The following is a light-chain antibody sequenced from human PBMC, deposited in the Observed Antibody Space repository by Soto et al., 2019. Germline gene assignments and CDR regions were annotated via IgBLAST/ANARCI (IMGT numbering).Light chain of an antibody. CDR3: QQYNSYPVT. V-gene: IGKV1-5*03. CDR2: QAS. CDR1: QSISSW. J-gene: IGKJ4*01. Sequence: DIQMAQSPSTLSASVGDRVTTTCRASQSISSWLAWYQQKPGEAPKLLIYQASILESGVPSRFSGSGSGTEFTLTITSLQPDDFATYYCQQYNSYPVTFGGGTRVEIK.